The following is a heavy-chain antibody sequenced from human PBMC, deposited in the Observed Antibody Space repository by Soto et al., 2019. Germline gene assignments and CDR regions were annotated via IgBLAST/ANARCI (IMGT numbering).Heavy chain of an antibody. J-gene: IGHJ4*02. D-gene: IGHD3-10*02. CDR1: GFTFSSYT. CDR3: ACSGRYDKAGY. CDR2: ISGSGGRS. Sequence: PGGSLRLCCTASGFTFSSYTMSWVRQAPGKGLELVSGISGSGGRSYYADSVKGRFTISRDTSKNTLYLQMNSLRAEDTAVYYCACSGRYDKAGYWGQGTLVTDSS. V-gene: IGHV3-23*01.